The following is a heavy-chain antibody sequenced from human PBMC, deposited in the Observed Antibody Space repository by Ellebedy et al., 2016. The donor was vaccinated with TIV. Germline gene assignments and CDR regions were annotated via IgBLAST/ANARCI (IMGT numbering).Heavy chain of an antibody. D-gene: IGHD3-9*01. CDR2: INHSGST. V-gene: IGHV4-34*01. Sequence: SETLSLTXAVYGGSFSGYYWSWIRQPPGKGLEWIGEINHSGSTNYNPSLKSRVTISVDKSKNQFSLKLSSVTAADTAVYYCARSAAYDILTPDYWGQGTLVTVSS. J-gene: IGHJ4*02. CDR3: ARSAAYDILTPDY. CDR1: GGSFSGYY.